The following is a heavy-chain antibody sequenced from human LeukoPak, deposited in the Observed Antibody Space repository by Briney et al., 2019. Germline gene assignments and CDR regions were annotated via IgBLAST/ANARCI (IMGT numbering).Heavy chain of an antibody. CDR1: GFTSGNHW. J-gene: IGHJ4*02. CDR3: ARDKPRGSYYGSIFDS. V-gene: IGHV3-7*01. D-gene: IGHD1-26*01. CDR2: INQDGSEK. Sequence: GGSLRLSCAASGFTSGNHWMSWVRQAPGKGLEWVANINQDGSEKYYVDSVKGRFTISRDNAKSSLFLQMNSLRAEDAAVYYCARDKPRGSYYGSIFDSWGQGTLVTVSS.